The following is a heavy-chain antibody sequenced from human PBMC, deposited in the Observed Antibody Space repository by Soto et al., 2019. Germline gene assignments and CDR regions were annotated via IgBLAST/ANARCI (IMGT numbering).Heavy chain of an antibody. CDR2: ISAYNGNT. J-gene: IGHJ4*02. CDR3: ARDYYKYYDSSGYYRSPAY. V-gene: IGHV1-18*01. Sequence: ASVKVSCKASGYTFTSYGISWVRQAPGQGLKWMGWISAYNGNTNYAQKLQGRVTMTTDTSTSTAYMELRSLRAEDTAVYYCARDYYKYYDSSGYYRSPAYWGQGALVTVSS. CDR1: GYTFTSYG. D-gene: IGHD3-22*01.